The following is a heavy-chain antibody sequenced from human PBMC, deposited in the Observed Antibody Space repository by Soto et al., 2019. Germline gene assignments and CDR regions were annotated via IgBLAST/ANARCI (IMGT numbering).Heavy chain of an antibody. CDR1: GGSISTYY. V-gene: IGHV4-59*01. Sequence: PSETLSLTCTVSGGSISTYYWSWIRQPPGRGLEWIGYIYYSGSTNYNPSLKSRVTISVDTSKNQFSLKLSSVTAADTAVYYCARWARPMMQWLARGFDYWSQGTLVTVSS. CDR2: IYYSGST. CDR3: ARWARPMMQWLARGFDY. D-gene: IGHD6-19*01. J-gene: IGHJ4*02.